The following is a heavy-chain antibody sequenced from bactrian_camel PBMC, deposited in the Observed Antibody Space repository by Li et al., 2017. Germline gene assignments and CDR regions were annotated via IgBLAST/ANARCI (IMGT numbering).Heavy chain of an antibody. CDR1: GSPYYSNV. CDR3: AARRATYISLRTDDSTY. J-gene: IGHJ4*01. Sequence: VQLVESGGGSVQAGGSLRLSCGGTGSPYYSNVMGWFRQAPGKEREGVATINANGGITAYADSVKGRFTITRDNLRFSVFLQMNSLTPEDTAMYYCAARRATYISLRTDDSTYWAQGPQVTVS. CDR2: INANGGIT. V-gene: IGHV3S40*01. D-gene: IGHD1*01.